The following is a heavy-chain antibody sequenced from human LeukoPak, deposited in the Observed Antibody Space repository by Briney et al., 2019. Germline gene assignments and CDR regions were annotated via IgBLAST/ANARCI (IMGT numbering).Heavy chain of an antibody. J-gene: IGHJ4*02. D-gene: IGHD6-19*01. CDR2: IHYSGST. CDR1: GGSIGSYY. V-gene: IGHV4-59*01. Sequence: SETLSLTCTVSGGSIGSYYWNWIRQPPGKGLEWIGYIHYSGSTNHNASLKSRVTISVDTSKNQFSLMLSSVTAADTAVYYCARDGVAGGFDYWGQGTLVTVSS. CDR3: ARDGVAGGFDY.